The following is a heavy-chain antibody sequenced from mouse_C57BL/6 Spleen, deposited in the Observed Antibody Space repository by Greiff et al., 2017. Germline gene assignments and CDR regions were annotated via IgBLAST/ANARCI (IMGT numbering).Heavy chain of an antibody. J-gene: IGHJ4*01. CDR2: INPSNGGT. CDR1: GYTFTSYW. Sequence: QVQLQQPGTELVKPGASVKLSCKASGYTFTSYWMHWVKQRPGQGLEWIGNINPSNGGTNYNEKFKSKAKLTVDKSSRTAYRQLSSLTSEDSAVYYCAGNGLYGDYYAMDYGGQGTSVTVSS. V-gene: IGHV1-53*01. CDR3: AGNGLYGDYYAMDY. D-gene: IGHD1-1*01.